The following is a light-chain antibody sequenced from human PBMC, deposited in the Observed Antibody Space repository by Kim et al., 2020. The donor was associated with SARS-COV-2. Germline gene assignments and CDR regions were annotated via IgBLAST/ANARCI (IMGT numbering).Light chain of an antibody. J-gene: IGKJ1*01. CDR1: QDISNY. Sequence: GDRVTITCRASQDISNYLAWFQQKPGKAPKLLIYAASALQPGVPSRFSGSGSGTDFTLTVTSLQPEDVATYYCQKCDSAPWTFGQGTKVDIK. V-gene: IGKV1-27*01. CDR2: AAS. CDR3: QKCDSAPWT.